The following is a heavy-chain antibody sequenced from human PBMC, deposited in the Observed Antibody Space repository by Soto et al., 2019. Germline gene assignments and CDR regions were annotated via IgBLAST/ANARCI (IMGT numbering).Heavy chain of an antibody. CDR1: GGSFSGYY. J-gene: IGHJ4*02. CDR2: INHSGST. Sequence: SETLSLTCAVYGGSFSGYYWSWIRQPPGKGLEWIGEINHSGSTNYNPSLKSRVTISVDTSKNQFSLKLSSVTAGDTAVYYCARNPVWYDYIWGGYRPTKSLFDYWGQGTMVTVPQ. D-gene: IGHD3-16*02. CDR3: ARNPVWYDYIWGGYRPTKSLFDY. V-gene: IGHV4-34*01.